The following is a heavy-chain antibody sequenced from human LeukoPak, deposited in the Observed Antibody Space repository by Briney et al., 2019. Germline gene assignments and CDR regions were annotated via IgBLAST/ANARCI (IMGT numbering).Heavy chain of an antibody. CDR2: TSGSGAGT. J-gene: IGHJ4*02. CDR3: AKGLGIGELWVDS. Sequence: GGSLRLSCAASGFTFNSYAMSWVRQAPGKGLEWVSSTSGSGAGTYYADSVKGRFTISRDNSKNTVYLQMNSLRAEDTAVYYCAKGLGIGELWVDSWGQGTLVTVSS. D-gene: IGHD3-10*01. V-gene: IGHV3-23*01. CDR1: GFTFNSYA.